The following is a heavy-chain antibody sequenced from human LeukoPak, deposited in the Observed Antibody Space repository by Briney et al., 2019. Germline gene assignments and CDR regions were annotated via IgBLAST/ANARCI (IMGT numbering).Heavy chain of an antibody. CDR1: GGTFSSYA. CDR2: TIPIFGTA. D-gene: IGHD6-13*01. Sequence: SVKVSCKASGGTFSSYAISWVRQAPGQGLEWMGGTIPIFGTANYAQKFQGRVTITADESTSTAYMELSRLRSDDTALYYCARTLYIAAVPGGFDYWGQGTLVTVSS. CDR3: ARTLYIAAVPGGFDY. J-gene: IGHJ4*02. V-gene: IGHV1-69*13.